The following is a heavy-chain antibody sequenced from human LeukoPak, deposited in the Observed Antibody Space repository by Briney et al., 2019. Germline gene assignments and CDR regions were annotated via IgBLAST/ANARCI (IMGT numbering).Heavy chain of an antibody. J-gene: IGHJ4*02. CDR2: IYYSGST. CDR1: GGSITSYS. Sequence: SETLSPTCAVSGGSITSYSRSWIRQPPGKGLEWVGYIYYSGSTNYNPSLKSRVTISVDTSKNQFSLKLSSVTAADTAVYYCARHSSSCYYFYYWGQGTLVTVSS. V-gene: IGHV4-59*01. D-gene: IGHD6-13*01. CDR3: ARHSSSCYYFYY.